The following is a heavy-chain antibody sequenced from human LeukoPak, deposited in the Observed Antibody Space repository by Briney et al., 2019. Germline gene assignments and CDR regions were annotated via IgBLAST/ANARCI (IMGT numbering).Heavy chain of an antibody. CDR2: INHSGST. Sequence: SETLSLTCAVYGGSFSGYYWSWIRQPPGKGLEWIGEINHSGSTNYNPSLKSRVTISVDTSKNQFSLKLSSVTAADTAVYYCARSGVCGGDCYFDREEHDAFDIWGQGTMVTVSS. D-gene: IGHD2-21*01. J-gene: IGHJ3*02. V-gene: IGHV4-34*01. CDR1: GGSFSGYY. CDR3: ARSGVCGGDCYFDREEHDAFDI.